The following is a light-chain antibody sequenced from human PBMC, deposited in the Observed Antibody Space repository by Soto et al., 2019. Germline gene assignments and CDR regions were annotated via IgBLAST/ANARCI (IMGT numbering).Light chain of an antibody. Sequence: EVVLTQSPASLSLSPGETATLSCRASRSISNSLAWFQQKPGQPPRLVIYAASTRAIGIPARFTGSGSGTDFTLTISSLEHEYFGVYYCQQRSNWPPWTFGQGTKLEIK. J-gene: IGKJ1*01. CDR2: AAS. CDR3: QQRSNWPPWT. CDR1: RSISNS. V-gene: IGKV3-11*01.